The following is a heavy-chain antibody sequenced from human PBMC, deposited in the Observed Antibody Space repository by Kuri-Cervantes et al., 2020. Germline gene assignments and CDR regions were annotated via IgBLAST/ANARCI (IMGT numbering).Heavy chain of an antibody. CDR3: AKEGSRYYYYGMDV. V-gene: IGHV3-23*01. CDR1: GFTVSSNY. J-gene: IGHJ6*02. D-gene: IGHD3-10*01. CDR2: ISGSGGST. Sequence: GESLKISCAASGFTVSSNYMSWVRQAPGKGLEWVSAISGSGGSTYYADSVKGRFTISRDNSKNTLYLQMNSLRAEDTAVYYCAKEGSRYYYYGMDVWGQGTTVTVSS.